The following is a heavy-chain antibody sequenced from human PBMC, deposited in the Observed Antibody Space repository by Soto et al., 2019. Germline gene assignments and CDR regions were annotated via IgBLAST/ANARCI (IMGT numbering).Heavy chain of an antibody. J-gene: IGHJ4*02. Sequence: GGSLRLSCEAYGFTFSSYAMHWVRQAPGKGLEYVSGVRGNGDPPFYADSVKGRFTISRDNSKNTLYLQMSSLSADDTAVYYCVKSRGGNNFDFFDWGQGALVTVSS. D-gene: IGHD5-12*01. CDR1: GFTFSSYA. V-gene: IGHV3-64D*06. CDR2: VRGNGDPP. CDR3: VKSRGGNNFDFFD.